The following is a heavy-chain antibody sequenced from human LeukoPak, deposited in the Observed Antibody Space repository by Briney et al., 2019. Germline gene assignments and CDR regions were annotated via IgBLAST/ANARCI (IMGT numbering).Heavy chain of an antibody. V-gene: IGHV5-51*01. D-gene: IGHD1-26*01. CDR1: GYSFTSYW. CDR2: IYSGDSDT. Sequence: GESLKITCKGSGYSFTSYWIGWVRQMPGKGLGWMGIIYSGDSDTRYSPSFQGQVTISADNSISTAYPQWSRLKASDTTMYDCARVVGATIDDALDIWGQGTMVTVSS. CDR3: ARVVGATIDDALDI. J-gene: IGHJ3*02.